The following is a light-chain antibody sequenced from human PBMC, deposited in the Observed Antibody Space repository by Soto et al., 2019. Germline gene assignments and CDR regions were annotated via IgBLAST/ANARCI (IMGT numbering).Light chain of an antibody. J-gene: IGKJ3*01. CDR2: GAS. Sequence: EIVMTQSPAILSVSPGERVTLSCWASQSVSRNIAWYQPTPGQPPMLIIYGASTRATGTPERFSGSAYVTHFTLTITSLQSEDFAVCYCQEDDICPWRPFTFGPGTKVHAK. CDR1: QSVSRN. CDR3: QEDDICPWRPFT. V-gene: IGKV3-15*01.